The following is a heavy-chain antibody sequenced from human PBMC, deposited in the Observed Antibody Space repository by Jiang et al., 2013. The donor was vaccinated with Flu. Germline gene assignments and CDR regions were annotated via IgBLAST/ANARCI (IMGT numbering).Heavy chain of an antibody. CDR3: ARFMSDCSSTSCYRWYFDY. CDR2: IYYSGST. CDR1: GGSISSYY. V-gene: IGHV4-59*01. D-gene: IGHD2-2*01. J-gene: IGHJ4*02. Sequence: GLVKPSETLSLTCTVSGGSISSYYWSWIRQPPGKGLEWIGYIYYSGSTNYNPSLKSRVTISVDTSKNQFSLKLSSVTAADTAVYYCARFMSDCSSTSCYRWYFDYWGQGTLVTVSS.